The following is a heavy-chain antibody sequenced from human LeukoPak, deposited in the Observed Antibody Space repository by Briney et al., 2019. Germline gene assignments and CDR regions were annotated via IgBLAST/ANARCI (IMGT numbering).Heavy chain of an antibody. CDR1: GYSISSGYY. V-gene: IGHV4-38-2*01. CDR2: IYHSGST. CDR3: ARGGLEYDILTGYYMSLVY. J-gene: IGHJ4*02. D-gene: IGHD3-9*01. Sequence: SETPSLTCAVSGYSISSGYYWGWIRPPPGKGLEWIGSIYHSGSTCYNPSLKSRVTISVDTSKNQFSLKLSSVTAADTAVYYCARGGLEYDILTGYYMSLVYWGQGTLVTVSS.